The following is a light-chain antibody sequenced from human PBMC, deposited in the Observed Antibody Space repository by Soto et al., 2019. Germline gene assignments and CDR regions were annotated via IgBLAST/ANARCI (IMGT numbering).Light chain of an antibody. Sequence: DIQMTHSPSTLSASVGDRVTITCRASQSISSWLAWYQQKPGRAPKLLIYKASSLETGVPSRFSGSGSGTEFTLIISSLQPDDFASYYCQQYGSSSPWTFGQGTKVEIK. CDR1: QSISSW. CDR3: QQYGSSSPWT. V-gene: IGKV1-5*03. CDR2: KAS. J-gene: IGKJ1*01.